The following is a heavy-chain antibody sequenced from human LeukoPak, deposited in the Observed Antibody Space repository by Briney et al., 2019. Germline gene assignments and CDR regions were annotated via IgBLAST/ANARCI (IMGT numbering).Heavy chain of an antibody. Sequence: SETLSLTCAVHGGSLSGYYWSWIRQPPGKGLEWIGEINHSGSTNYNPSLKRRVTISVDTSKNQFSLKLSSVTAADTAVYYCARAFDGAIVVVPAAPNWFDPWGQGTLVTVSS. CDR3: ARAFDGAIVVVPAAPNWFDP. V-gene: IGHV4-34*01. J-gene: IGHJ5*02. D-gene: IGHD2-2*01. CDR1: GGSLSGYY. CDR2: INHSGST.